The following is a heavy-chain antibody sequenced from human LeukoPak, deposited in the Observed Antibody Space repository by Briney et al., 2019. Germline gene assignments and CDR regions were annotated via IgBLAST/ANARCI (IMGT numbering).Heavy chain of an antibody. CDR3: TRSPITIFGVAVEGY. CDR2: IRSKAYGGTT. Sequence: GVLRLSCTTSGFTFGDYAMSWVRQAPGKGLEWVGFIRSKAYGGTTEYAASVKGRFTISRDDSKSIAYLQMNSLKTEDTAVYYCTRSPITIFGVAVEGYWGQGTLVTVSS. D-gene: IGHD3-3*01. J-gene: IGHJ4*02. V-gene: IGHV3-49*04. CDR1: GFTFGDYA.